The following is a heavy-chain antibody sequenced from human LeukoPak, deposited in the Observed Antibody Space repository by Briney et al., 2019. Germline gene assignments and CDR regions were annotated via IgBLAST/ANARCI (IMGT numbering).Heavy chain of an antibody. CDR2: IWYDGSNK. D-gene: IGHD1-26*01. Sequence: GGSLRLSCAASGFTFSSYGMHWVRQAPGKGLEWVAVIWYDGSNKYYADSVKGRFTISRDNSKNTLYLQMNSLRAEDTAVYYCARAPSGSYFFAPSGSAFDIWGQGTMVTVSS. J-gene: IGHJ3*02. V-gene: IGHV3-33*01. CDR3: ARAPSGSYFFAPSGSAFDI. CDR1: GFTFSSYG.